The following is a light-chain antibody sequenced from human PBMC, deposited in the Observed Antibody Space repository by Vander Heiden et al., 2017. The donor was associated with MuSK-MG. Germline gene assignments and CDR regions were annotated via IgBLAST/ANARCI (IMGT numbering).Light chain of an antibody. CDR2: AAS. J-gene: IGKJ4*01. CDR1: QGITSS. CDR3: QQLNSSPIT. Sequence: DIQLTQSPSLLAASVGDRVTITCRASQGITSSLAWYQQKPGKAPKLLIFAASILQSGVPSRFSGSGSGTEFTLTISSLQPEDFATYYCQQLNSSPITFGGGTKVDIK. V-gene: IGKV1-9*01.